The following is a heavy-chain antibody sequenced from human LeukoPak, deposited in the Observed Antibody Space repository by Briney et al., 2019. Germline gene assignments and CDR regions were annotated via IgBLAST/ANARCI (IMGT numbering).Heavy chain of an antibody. V-gene: IGHV3-30*18. CDR3: AKEPYYYGSGSVDY. Sequence: PGGSLRLSCAASGFTFSSYGMHWVRQAPGKGLEWVAVISYDGSNKYYADSAKGRFTISRDNSKNTLYLQMNSLRAEDTAVYYCAKEPYYYGSGSVDYWGQGTLVTVSS. J-gene: IGHJ4*02. D-gene: IGHD3-10*01. CDR1: GFTFSSYG. CDR2: ISYDGSNK.